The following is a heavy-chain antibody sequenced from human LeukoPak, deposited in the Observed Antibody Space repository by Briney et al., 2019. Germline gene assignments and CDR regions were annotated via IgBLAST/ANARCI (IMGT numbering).Heavy chain of an antibody. CDR1: GYTFTSYG. J-gene: IGHJ4*02. D-gene: IGHD1-14*01. CDR2: TSAYNGNT. CDR3: ARSPLGGITGTTEVDY. Sequence: ASVKVSCKASGYTFTSYGITWVRQAPGQGLEWMGWTSAYNGNTDYAHNLQGRVTMTTDTFTSTAYMELRSLRSDDTAVYYCARSPLGGITGTTEVDYWGQGTLVTVSS. V-gene: IGHV1-18*01.